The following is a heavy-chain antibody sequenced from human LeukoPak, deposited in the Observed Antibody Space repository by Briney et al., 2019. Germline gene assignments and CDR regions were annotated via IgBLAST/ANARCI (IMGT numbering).Heavy chain of an antibody. CDR3: ARTYGSGSLDY. CDR2: ISGSGGST. D-gene: IGHD2-15*01. J-gene: IGHJ4*02. CDR1: GFTLSSYE. V-gene: IGHV3-23*01. Sequence: GGSLRLSCTVSGFTLSSYEMTWFRQTPVKGLEWVSVISGSGGSTYYADSVKGRFTISRVNSKNTLYLQMNGLTAEDTAVYYCARTYGSGSLDYGGQGTLVTVSS.